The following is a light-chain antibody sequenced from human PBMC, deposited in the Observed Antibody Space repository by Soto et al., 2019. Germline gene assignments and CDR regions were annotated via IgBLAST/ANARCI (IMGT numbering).Light chain of an antibody. CDR1: SSDIGGHNY. CDR2: DVN. V-gene: IGLV2-14*03. J-gene: IGLJ2*01. CDR3: SSYTNTSTPVV. Sequence: QSVLTQPASVSGSPGQSITISCTGTSSDIGGHNYVSWYQQHPGKAPKVMIYDVNNRPSGISHRFSGSKSGNMASLIISGLQTEDEADYYCSSYTNTSTPVVFGGGTKLTVL.